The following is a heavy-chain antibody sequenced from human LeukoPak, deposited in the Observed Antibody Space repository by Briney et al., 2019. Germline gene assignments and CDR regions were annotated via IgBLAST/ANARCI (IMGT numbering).Heavy chain of an antibody. Sequence: GESLKISCKASGYGFTSYWVGWVRQRPGKGLEWMGNIFPSDSDTRYSPSFEGQVSISADTFLSTAYLQWSSLKASDTAMYYCARGYSYGYCDYWGQGTLVTVSS. D-gene: IGHD5-18*01. CDR3: ARGYSYGYCDY. J-gene: IGHJ4*02. CDR2: IFPSDSDT. CDR1: GYGFTSYW. V-gene: IGHV5-51*01.